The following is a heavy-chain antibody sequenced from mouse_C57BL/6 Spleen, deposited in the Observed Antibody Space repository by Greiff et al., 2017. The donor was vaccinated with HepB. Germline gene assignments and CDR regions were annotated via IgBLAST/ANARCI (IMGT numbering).Heavy chain of an antibody. CDR2: ISSGSSTI. Sequence: EVKLVESGGGLVKPGGSLKLSCAASGFTFSDYGMHWVRQAPEKGLEWVAYISSGSSTIYYADTVKGRFTISRDNAKNTLFLQMTSLRSEDTAMYYCARDSNYRYAMDYWGQGTSVTVSS. J-gene: IGHJ4*01. D-gene: IGHD2-5*01. V-gene: IGHV5-17*01. CDR3: ARDSNYRYAMDY. CDR1: GFTFSDYG.